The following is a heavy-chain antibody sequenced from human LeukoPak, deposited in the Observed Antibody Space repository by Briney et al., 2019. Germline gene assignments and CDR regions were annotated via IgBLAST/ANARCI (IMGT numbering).Heavy chain of an antibody. CDR2: INPSGGGT. Sequence: ASVKVSCKASGYTFTNYQMHWVRQAPGQGLEWMGIINPSGGGTNYAQKFQGRVTMTRDTSTSTVYMELSSLKSEDTAVYYCARDVAYQLLFGFDPRGQGTLVAVSS. CDR1: GYTFTNYQ. J-gene: IGHJ5*02. CDR3: ARDVAYQLLFGFDP. V-gene: IGHV1-46*01. D-gene: IGHD2-2*01.